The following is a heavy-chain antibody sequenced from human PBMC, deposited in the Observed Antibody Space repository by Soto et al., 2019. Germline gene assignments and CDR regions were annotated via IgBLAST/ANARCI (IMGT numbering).Heavy chain of an antibody. Sequence: QVQLQESGPGLVKPSQTLSLTCTVSGGSISSSGYYWSWIRQHPGKDLEWIGYIYNSGSTYYNPYLKSRVTISLDTSKNQFSLKLSSVTAEDTAVDYCARDMGMRGDRTYRMDVWGQGTTVTVSS. CDR1: GGSISSSGYY. CDR2: IYNSGST. CDR3: ARDMGMRGDRTYRMDV. J-gene: IGHJ6*02. V-gene: IGHV4-31*03. D-gene: IGHD2-21*01.